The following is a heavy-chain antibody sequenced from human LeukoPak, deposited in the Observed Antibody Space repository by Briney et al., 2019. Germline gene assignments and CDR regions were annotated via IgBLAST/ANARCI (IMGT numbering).Heavy chain of an antibody. CDR2: TRNKANSYTT. D-gene: IGHD1-26*01. J-gene: IGHJ4*02. CDR1: GFTFSDHY. CDR3: ARVSVGATYYFDY. V-gene: IGHV3-72*01. Sequence: GGSPRLSCAASGFTFSDHYMDWVRQAPGGGLEWVGRTRNKANSYTTYYAASVRGRFIISRDGSKNSLYLQMTSLKTEDTAVYYCARVSVGATYYFDYWGQGTLVTVSS.